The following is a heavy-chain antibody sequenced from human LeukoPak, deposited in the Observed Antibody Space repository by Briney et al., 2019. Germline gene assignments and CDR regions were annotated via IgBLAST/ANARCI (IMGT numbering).Heavy chain of an antibody. CDR3: ASGSYVRYFDY. CDR1: GYTFTSYG. V-gene: IGHV1-18*01. Sequence: GASVKVSCKASGYTFTSYGISWVRQAPGQGLEWMGWISAYNGNTNYAQKFQGRVTITTDESTSTAYMELSSLRSEDTAVYYCASGSYVRYFDYWGQGTLVTVSS. D-gene: IGHD1-26*01. CDR2: ISAYNGNT. J-gene: IGHJ4*02.